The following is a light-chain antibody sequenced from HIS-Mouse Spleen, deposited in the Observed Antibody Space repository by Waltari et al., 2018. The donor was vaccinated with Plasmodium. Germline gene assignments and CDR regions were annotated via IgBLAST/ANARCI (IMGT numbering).Light chain of an antibody. V-gene: IGKV1-33*01. CDR2: DAS. J-gene: IGKJ3*01. CDR1: QDISNE. Sequence: IQMTQSHSSLSASVGDRVTITCQASQDISNELNWYQQKPGKAPKLLIYDASNLETGVPSRFSGSGSGTDFTFTISSLQPEDIATYYCQQYDNLPFTFGPGTKVDIK. CDR3: QQYDNLPFT.